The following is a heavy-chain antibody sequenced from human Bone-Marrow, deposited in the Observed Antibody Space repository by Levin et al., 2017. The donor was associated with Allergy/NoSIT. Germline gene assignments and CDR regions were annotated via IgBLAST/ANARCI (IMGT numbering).Heavy chain of an antibody. D-gene: IGHD2-2*01. CDR2: IRSKANSYAT. V-gene: IGHV3-73*01. CDR3: TRVEKVGGTDYYYGMDV. J-gene: IGHJ6*01. CDR1: KFTVSDST. Sequence: GGSLRLSCAASKFTVSDSTVHWVRQAPGKGLEWVGRIRSKANSYATVYGASVKGRFTMSRDDSKNTAYLQMNSLTTEDTAVYYCTRVEKVGGTDYYYGMDVWGQGTTVTVSS.